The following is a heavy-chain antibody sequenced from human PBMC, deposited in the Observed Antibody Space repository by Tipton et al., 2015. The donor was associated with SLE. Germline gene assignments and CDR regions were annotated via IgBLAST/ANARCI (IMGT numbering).Heavy chain of an antibody. CDR3: AVNVVVKVQVDY. CDR1: GGSISSADYY. V-gene: IGHV4-31*03. D-gene: IGHD2-21*01. J-gene: IGHJ4*02. CDR2: IYYTMSA. Sequence: TLSLTCTVSGGSISSADYYWSWLRQHPGKGLEWFGYIYYTMSAYYNPSLKSRVIISLDTSKNHFSLKLTSVTAADTAVYYCAVNVVVKVQVDYWGPGALVTVSS.